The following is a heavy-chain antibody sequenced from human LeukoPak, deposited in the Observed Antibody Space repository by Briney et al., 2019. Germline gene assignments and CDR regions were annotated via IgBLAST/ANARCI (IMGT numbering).Heavy chain of an antibody. CDR2: IYYSGST. CDR3: ARHPSI. J-gene: IGHJ3*02. CDR1: GGSISTYY. Sequence: SETLSLTCTVSGGSISTYYFSWIRQPPGEGLEWIGYIYYSGSTYYNPSLKSRVTISVDTSKNQFSLKLSSVTAADTAVYYCARHPSIWGQGTMVTVSP. V-gene: IGHV4-59*04.